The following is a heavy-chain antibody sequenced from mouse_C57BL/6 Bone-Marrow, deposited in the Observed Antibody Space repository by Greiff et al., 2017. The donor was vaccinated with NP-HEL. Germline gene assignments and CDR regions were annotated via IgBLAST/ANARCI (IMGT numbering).Heavy chain of an antibody. Sequence: QVQLQQPGAELVKPGASVKMSCKASGYTFTSYWITWVKQRPGQGLEWIGDIYPGSGSTNYNEKFKSKATLTVDTSSSTAYMQLSSLTSEDSAVYYCARRGELVPYAMDYWGQGTSVTVSS. V-gene: IGHV1-55*01. CDR1: GYTFTSYW. CDR2: IYPGSGST. D-gene: IGHD4-1*01. CDR3: ARRGELVPYAMDY. J-gene: IGHJ4*01.